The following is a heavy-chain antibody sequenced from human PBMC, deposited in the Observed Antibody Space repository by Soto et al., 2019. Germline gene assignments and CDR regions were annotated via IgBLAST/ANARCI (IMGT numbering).Heavy chain of an antibody. D-gene: IGHD1-26*01. CDR1: GGSISSGGYY. CDR2: IYYSGST. Sequence: KPSETLSLTCTVSGGSISSGGYYWSWIRQHPGKGLEWIGYIYYSGSTYYNPSLKSRVTISVDTSKNQFSLKLSSVTAADTAVYYCARGGLSGSYGYYYYGMDVWGQGTTVTVSS. V-gene: IGHV4-31*03. CDR3: ARGGLSGSYGYYYYGMDV. J-gene: IGHJ6*02.